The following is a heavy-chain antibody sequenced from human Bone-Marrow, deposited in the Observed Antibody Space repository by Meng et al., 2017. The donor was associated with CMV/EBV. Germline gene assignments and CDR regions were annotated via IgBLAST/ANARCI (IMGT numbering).Heavy chain of an antibody. J-gene: IGHJ4*02. Sequence: GESLKISCAASGFTFSTYWMHWVRQVPGKGLVWVSRISSDGSSTRSYADSVKGRFTISRDNAKNTLYLQMNSLRAEDTAVYYCAKSMYCSGGSCYPLDYWGQGTLVTVSS. CDR3: AKSMYCSGGSCYPLDY. V-gene: IGHV3-74*01. CDR2: ISSDGSSTR. CDR1: GFTFSTYW. D-gene: IGHD2-15*01.